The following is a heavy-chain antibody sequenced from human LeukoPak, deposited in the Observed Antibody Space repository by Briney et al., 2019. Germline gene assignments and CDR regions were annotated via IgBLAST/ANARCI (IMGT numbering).Heavy chain of an antibody. Sequence: PGGSLRLSCAASEFTVSSNYMSWVRQAPGKGLEWVSVIYSGGSTYYADSVKGRFTISRDNSKNILYLQMNSLRSEDTAVYYCANLQGDSSSYHLDEAWGQGTLVTVSS. J-gene: IGHJ5*02. CDR1: EFTVSSNY. CDR2: IYSGGST. V-gene: IGHV3-53*05. D-gene: IGHD6-13*01. CDR3: ANLQGDSSSYHLDEA.